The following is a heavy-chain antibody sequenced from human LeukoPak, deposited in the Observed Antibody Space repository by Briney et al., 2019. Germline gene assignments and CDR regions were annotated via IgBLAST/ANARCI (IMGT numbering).Heavy chain of an antibody. CDR3: ARDSVLWFGELLYGMDV. J-gene: IGHJ6*02. D-gene: IGHD3-10*01. Sequence: SETLSLTCTVSGGSISSYYGSWIRQPAGKGLEWIGRIYTSGSTNYNPSLKRRVTMSVDTSKNQFSLKLSSVTAADTAVYYCARDSVLWFGELLYGMDVWGQGTTVTVSS. V-gene: IGHV4-4*07. CDR1: GGSISSYY. CDR2: IYTSGST.